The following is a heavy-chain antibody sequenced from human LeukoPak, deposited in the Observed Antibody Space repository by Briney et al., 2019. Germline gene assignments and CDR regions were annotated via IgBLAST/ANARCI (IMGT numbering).Heavy chain of an antibody. CDR2: IRSKANSYAT. V-gene: IGHV3-73*01. CDR1: GFTFSGSA. D-gene: IGHD6-19*01. Sequence: GGSLRLSCAASGFTFSGSAMHWVRQASGKGLEWVGRIRSKANSYATAYAASVKGRFTISRDDSKNTAYLQMNSLKTEDTAVYYCARDRIAVAGRKYYYYMDVWGKGTTVTVSS. CDR3: ARDRIAVAGRKYYYYMDV. J-gene: IGHJ6*03.